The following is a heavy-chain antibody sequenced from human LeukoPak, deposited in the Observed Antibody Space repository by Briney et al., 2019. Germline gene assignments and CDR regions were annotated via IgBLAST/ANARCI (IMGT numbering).Heavy chain of an antibody. CDR1: GGSISSSSYY. CDR3: AMTTVTTFFSASDDS. V-gene: IGHV4-39*01. J-gene: IGHJ4*02. D-gene: IGHD4-17*01. Sequence: PSETLSLTCTVSGGSISSSSYYWSWIRQPPGKGLEWIGSLYYGGRTYYNPSLKSRVTISVDTSNNQFSLRLSSVTAADTAVYYCAMTTVTTFFSASDDSWGQGTLVTVSS. CDR2: LYYGGRT.